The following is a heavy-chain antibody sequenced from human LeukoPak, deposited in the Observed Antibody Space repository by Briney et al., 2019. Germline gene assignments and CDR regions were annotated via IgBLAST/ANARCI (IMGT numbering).Heavy chain of an antibody. CDR3: ARSGIGRGFDI. CDR1: AFSMNDFW. D-gene: IGHD2/OR15-2a*01. J-gene: IGHJ3*02. V-gene: IGHV3-74*01. CDR2: INKDATIT. Sequence: GGSLRLSCAASAFSMNDFWMHWVRQGPGKGLEWVSRINKDATITTYADSVKGRFTVSRDNVKNMVHLDMNGLRGDDTAVYYCARSGIGRGFDIWGRGATVTVSS.